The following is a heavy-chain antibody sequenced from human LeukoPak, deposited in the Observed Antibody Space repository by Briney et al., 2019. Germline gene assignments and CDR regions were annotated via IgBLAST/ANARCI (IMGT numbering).Heavy chain of an antibody. Sequence: PGGSLRLSCAASGFIFSNYNMNWVRQTPGEGLEWLSYISSSSGTIYYADSVKGRFTISGDNAKNSLYLQMNSLRAEDTAVYYCARALGYSYGYAGDYWGQGTLVTVSS. CDR1: GFIFSNYN. D-gene: IGHD5-18*01. V-gene: IGHV3-48*01. CDR3: ARALGYSYGYAGDY. J-gene: IGHJ4*02. CDR2: ISSSSGTI.